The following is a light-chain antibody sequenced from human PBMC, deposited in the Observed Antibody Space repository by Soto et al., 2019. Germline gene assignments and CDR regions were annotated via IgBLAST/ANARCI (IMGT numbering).Light chain of an antibody. Sequence: EIVLTQSPCTLSLSPRERVTLACRARQSVSCCSSAWYQQKPGQAPRLLIYGASSRATGIPDRFSGSGSGTDFTLTISRLEPEDFAVYYCQQYGSSPRALTFGGGTKVEIK. CDR1: QSVSCCS. CDR3: QQYGSSPRALT. J-gene: IGKJ4*01. V-gene: IGKV3-20*01. CDR2: GAS.